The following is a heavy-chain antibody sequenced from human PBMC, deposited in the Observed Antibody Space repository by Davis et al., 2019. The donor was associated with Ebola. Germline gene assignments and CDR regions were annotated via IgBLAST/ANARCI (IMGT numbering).Heavy chain of an antibody. CDR1: GFTFSSDC. V-gene: IGHV3-74*01. D-gene: IGHD2-8*02. Sequence: GESLKISCAASGFTFSSDCIHSARLAPGKGLVWVSRINSDGSCTSYTDSVKGRFTISRDNAKNTLYLQMNRLRAEDTAVYYCARGLVVYANNWFDRWGQGTLVTVSS. J-gene: IGHJ5*02. CDR2: INSDGSCT. CDR3: ARGLVVYANNWFDR.